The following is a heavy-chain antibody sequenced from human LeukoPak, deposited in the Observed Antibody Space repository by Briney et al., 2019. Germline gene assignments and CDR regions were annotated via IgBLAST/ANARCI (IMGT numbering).Heavy chain of an antibody. CDR1: GFTVSSNY. Sequence: GGSLRLSCAASGFTVSSNYMSWVRQAPGKGLEWVGRIKSKTDGGTTDYAAPVKGRFTISRDDSKNTLYLQMNSLKTEDTAVYYCTTGVGAEDYWGQGTLVTVSS. CDR3: TTGVGAEDY. J-gene: IGHJ4*02. CDR2: IKSKTDGGTT. V-gene: IGHV3-15*01. D-gene: IGHD3-3*01.